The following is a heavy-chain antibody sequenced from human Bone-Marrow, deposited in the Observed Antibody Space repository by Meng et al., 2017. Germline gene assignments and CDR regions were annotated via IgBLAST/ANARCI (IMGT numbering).Heavy chain of an antibody. J-gene: IGHJ4*02. CDR2: IDPNNDHT. Sequence: QVKLVQSGAEVKKPGASVKLSCKPSGYTFAAYWIHWLRQAPGQGLEWMGRIDPNNDHTQYAQNFQGRVTMTSDTSISTVYMELNGLRSDDTAVYYCARDEDISAAGKLFGDYWGQGTLVTVFS. V-gene: IGHV1-2*06. CDR3: ARDEDISAAGKLFGDY. CDR1: GYTFAAYW. D-gene: IGHD6-13*01.